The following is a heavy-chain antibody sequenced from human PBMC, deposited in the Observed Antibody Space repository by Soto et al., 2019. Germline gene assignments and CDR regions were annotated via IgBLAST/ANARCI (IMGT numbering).Heavy chain of an antibody. D-gene: IGHD3-22*01. CDR1: GFTFSSYS. CDR2: ISSSSSTI. J-gene: IGHJ5*02. V-gene: IGHV3-48*02. Sequence: PGGSLRLSCAASGFTFSSYSMNWVRQAPGKGLECVSYISSSSSTIYYADSVKGRFTISRDNAKNSLYLQMNSLRDEDTAVYYCARDTRDSSGYLQGFDPWGQGTLVTVSS. CDR3: ARDTRDSSGYLQGFDP.